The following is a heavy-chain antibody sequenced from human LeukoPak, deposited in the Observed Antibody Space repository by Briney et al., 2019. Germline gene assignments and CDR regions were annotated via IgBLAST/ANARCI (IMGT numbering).Heavy chain of an antibody. J-gene: IGHJ4*02. CDR2: INHSGST. V-gene: IGHV4-34*01. D-gene: IGHD3-10*01. Sequence: SETLSLTCAVYGGSFSGYYWSWIRQPPGKGREWIGEINHSGSTNYNPSLKSRVTISVDTSKNQFSLKLSSVTAADTAVYYCARGAGGSGSYFDYWGQGTLVTVSS. CDR1: GGSFSGYY. CDR3: ARGAGGSGSYFDY.